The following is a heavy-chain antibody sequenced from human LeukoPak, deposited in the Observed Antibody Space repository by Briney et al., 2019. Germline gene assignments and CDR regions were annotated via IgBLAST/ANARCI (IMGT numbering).Heavy chain of an antibody. D-gene: IGHD6-6*01. CDR1: GFTFSSYA. J-gene: IGHJ4*02. CDR2: ITSSGGGT. Sequence: QSGGSLRLSCAASGFTFSSYAMSWVRQAPGKGLEWVSAITSSGGGTYYADSVKGRFTISRDNSKSTLYLQMNSLGVDDTALYYCATRIKQQLVPGGQGTLVTVSS. V-gene: IGHV3-23*01. CDR3: ATRIKQQLVP.